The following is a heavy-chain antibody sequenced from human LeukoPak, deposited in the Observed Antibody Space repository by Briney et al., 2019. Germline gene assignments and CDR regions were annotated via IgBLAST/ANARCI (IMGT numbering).Heavy chain of an antibody. CDR1: GFTFSDYY. V-gene: IGHV3-11*04. Sequence: PGGSLRPSCAASGFTFSDYYMSWIRQAPGKGLEWVSYISSSGSTIYYADSVKGRFTISRDNAKNSLYLQMNSLRAEDTAVYYCARDRGYCSGGSCYTYFDYWGQGTLVTVSS. J-gene: IGHJ4*02. CDR3: ARDRGYCSGGSCYTYFDY. CDR2: ISSSGSTI. D-gene: IGHD2-15*01.